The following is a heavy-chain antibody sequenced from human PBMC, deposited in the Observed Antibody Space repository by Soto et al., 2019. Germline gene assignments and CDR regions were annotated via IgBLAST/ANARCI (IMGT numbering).Heavy chain of an antibody. CDR3: XRLEGLATISYYFDY. CDR2: VYYGGST. V-gene: IGHV4-39*01. J-gene: IGHJ4*02. Sequence: SETLSLTCTVSGGYVRSSSYYWGWVRQPPGKGLEWIGSVYYGGSTYYNPSLESRVTISVDKSKNQFSLKLMSLSAADTAVYYCXRLEGLATISYYFDYWGQGALVTVSS. CDR1: GGYVRSSSYY. D-gene: IGHD3-9*01.